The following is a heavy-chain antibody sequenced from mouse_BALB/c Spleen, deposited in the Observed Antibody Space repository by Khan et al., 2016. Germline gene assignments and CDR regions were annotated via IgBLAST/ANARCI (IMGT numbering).Heavy chain of an antibody. J-gene: IGHJ2*01. Sequence: EVELVESGGGLVQPGGSLKLSCAASGFEFSRYWMSWVRQAPGKGLEWIGEINPDSSTINYTPSLKDKFIISRDNAKNTLYLQMSKVRSEDTALYYCARLGQLLYFDYWGQGTTLTVSS. CDR2: INPDSSTI. CDR3: ARLGQLLYFDY. D-gene: IGHD2-1*01. V-gene: IGHV4-1*02. CDR1: GFEFSRYW.